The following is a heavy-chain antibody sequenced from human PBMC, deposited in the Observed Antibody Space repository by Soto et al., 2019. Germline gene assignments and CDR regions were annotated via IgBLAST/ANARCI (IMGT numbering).Heavy chain of an antibody. CDR3: ARHSLPSIADPFDY. CDR1: DGSISSSSYF. Sequence: PSETLSLTCTVSDGSISSSSYFWGWVRQPPGKGLEWIGTIYYSGSTYYNPSLKSRVTISVDTSKKQFSLNLSSVAAADTAVYYCARHSLPSIADPFDYWGQGTLVTVSP. CDR2: IYYSGST. J-gene: IGHJ4*02. D-gene: IGHD6-6*01. V-gene: IGHV4-39*01.